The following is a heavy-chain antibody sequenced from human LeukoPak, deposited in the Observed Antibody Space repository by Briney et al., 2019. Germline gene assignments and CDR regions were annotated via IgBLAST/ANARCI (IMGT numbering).Heavy chain of an antibody. D-gene: IGHD3-3*01. CDR3: VRESHYSEWLEY. CDR1: GFPFSNYW. Sequence: GGSLRLSCAASGFPFSNYWMSWVRHALGKGLEWLANIKKDGGTESYVDSLRCTFTIARDNAKNSLTLQLNNLKAEDTAMYYCVRESHYSEWLEYWGQGTLVTVSP. CDR2: IKKDGGTE. V-gene: IGHV3-7*03. J-gene: IGHJ4*02.